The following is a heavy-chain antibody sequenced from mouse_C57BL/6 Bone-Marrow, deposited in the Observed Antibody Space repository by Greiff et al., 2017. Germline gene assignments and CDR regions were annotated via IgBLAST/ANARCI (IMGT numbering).Heavy chain of an antibody. CDR2: IDPENGDT. D-gene: IGHD1-1*02. Sequence: VQLQQSGAVLVRPGASVKLSCTASGFNIKDDYMHWVKQRPEQGLEWIGWIDPENGDTEYASKFQGKATITADTSSNTAYLQLSSLTSEDTAVYYCTTGGYWYFDVWGTGTTVTVSS. V-gene: IGHV14-4*01. CDR1: GFNIKDDY. CDR3: TTGGYWYFDV. J-gene: IGHJ1*03.